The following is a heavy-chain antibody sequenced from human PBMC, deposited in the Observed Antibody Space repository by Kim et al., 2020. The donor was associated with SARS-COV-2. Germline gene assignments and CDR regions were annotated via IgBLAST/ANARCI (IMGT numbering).Heavy chain of an antibody. J-gene: IGHJ5*01. V-gene: IGHV3-30*18. CDR3: AKFGEAQGPYYNTSSGYRVGPAGKKTSDS. CDR2: ISYDGSNK. CDR1: GFTFSSYD. D-gene: IGHD3-22*01. Sequence: GGSLRLSCAACGFTFSSYDMPWVRQAPGKGLEWVADISYDGSNKYYADSVTGRFTISRDNFKNTLYLQMNSLRAEDTAVYYCAKFGEAQGPYYNTSSGYRVGPAGKKTSDSWGPGAPVTVSS.